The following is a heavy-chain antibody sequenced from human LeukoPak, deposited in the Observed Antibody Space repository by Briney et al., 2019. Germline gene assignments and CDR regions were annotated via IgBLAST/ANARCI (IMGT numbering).Heavy chain of an antibody. D-gene: IGHD1-26*01. CDR3: ARDMTELLPGNWFDP. Sequence: ASVKVSCKASGYTFTSYYMHWVRQAPGQGLEWMGIINPSGGSTSYAQKFQGRVTMTRDMSTSTVYMELSSLRSEDTAVYYCARDMTELLPGNWFDPWGQGTLVTVSS. V-gene: IGHV1-46*01. J-gene: IGHJ5*02. CDR1: GYTFTSYY. CDR2: INPSGGST.